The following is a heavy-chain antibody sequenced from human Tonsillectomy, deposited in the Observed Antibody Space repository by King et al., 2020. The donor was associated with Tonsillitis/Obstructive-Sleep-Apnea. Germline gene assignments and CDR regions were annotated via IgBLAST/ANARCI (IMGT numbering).Heavy chain of an antibody. J-gene: IGHJ5*02. D-gene: IGHD6-13*01. CDR3: ARNVPAAGTDWFDA. Sequence: VQLVESGAEVKKPGASVKVSCKASGYTFTSYGMTWVRQAPGQGLEWMGGISTYNGNTIYLQKLQGSVTMTRDTSMSTAYMERRSLRSDDTAVYYCARNVPAAGTDWFDAWGQGTLVTVSS. V-gene: IGHV1-18*01. CDR2: ISTYNGNT. CDR1: GYTFTSYG.